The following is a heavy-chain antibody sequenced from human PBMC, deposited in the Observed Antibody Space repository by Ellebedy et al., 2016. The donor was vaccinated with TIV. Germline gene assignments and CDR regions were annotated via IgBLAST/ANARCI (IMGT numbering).Heavy chain of an antibody. CDR1: GFTFNSYA. CDR2: ISYDGHSK. Sequence: PGGSLRLSCAASGFTFNSYAMHWVRQAPGRGLEWVAVISYDGHSKYYADSVKGRFTISRDNSMTTLYLEMNSLRAEDTAVYYCARDLDKSSGWYGGAAYWGQGTLVTVSS. CDR3: ARDLDKSSGWYGGAAY. V-gene: IGHV3-30-3*01. J-gene: IGHJ4*02. D-gene: IGHD6-19*01.